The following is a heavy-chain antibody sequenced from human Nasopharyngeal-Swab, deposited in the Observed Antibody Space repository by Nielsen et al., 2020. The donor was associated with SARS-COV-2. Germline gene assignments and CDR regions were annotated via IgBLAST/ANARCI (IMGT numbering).Heavy chain of an antibody. D-gene: IGHD3-22*01. V-gene: IGHV3-7*01. CDR3: ASHLSYYDRSGYFSEGFDY. CDR1: GFTFSNYW. CDR2: IKQDGSEK. Sequence: GGSLKISCAASGFTFSNYWMSWVRQAPGKGLEWVANIKQDGSEKYYLDSVRGRFTISRDNAKNSLFLQMNSLRAEDTAVYYCASHLSYYDRSGYFSEGFDYWGQGTLVTVSS. J-gene: IGHJ4*02.